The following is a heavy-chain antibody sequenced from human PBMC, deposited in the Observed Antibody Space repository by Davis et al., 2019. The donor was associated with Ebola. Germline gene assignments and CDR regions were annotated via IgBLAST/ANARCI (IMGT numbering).Heavy chain of an antibody. D-gene: IGHD6-13*01. CDR1: GGSFSGYY. J-gene: IGHJ5*02. CDR2: INHSGST. V-gene: IGHV4-34*01. CDR3: ARRYRGTGYSGS. Sequence: MPSETLSLTCAVYGGSFSGYYWSWIRQPPGKGLEWIGEINHSGSTNYNPSLKSRVTISVDTSKNQFSLKLSSVTAADTAVYYCARRYRGTGYSGSWGQGTLVTVSS.